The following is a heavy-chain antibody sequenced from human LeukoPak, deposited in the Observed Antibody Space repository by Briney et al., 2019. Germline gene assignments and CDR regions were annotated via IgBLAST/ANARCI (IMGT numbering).Heavy chain of an antibody. V-gene: IGHV4-59*01. CDR1: GDFMSNDY. J-gene: IGHJ4*02. CDR3: ARTNDYSDYGYFDL. Sequence: SETLSLTCSVSGDFMSNDYWSWIRQSPGNGLERIGLVYYGGSTKVNPSLRSRVALSIDTSKKQFSLTLTSVTSADTAVYFCARTNDYSDYGYFDLWGQGLLVTVSS. CDR2: VYYGGST. D-gene: IGHD4/OR15-4a*01.